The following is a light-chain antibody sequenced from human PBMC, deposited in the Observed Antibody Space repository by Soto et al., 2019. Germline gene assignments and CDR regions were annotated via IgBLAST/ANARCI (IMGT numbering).Light chain of an antibody. V-gene: IGKV3-20*01. J-gene: IGKJ5*01. Sequence: EVVLTQSPGTLSLSRGERASLSCGASQSITSSFLAWYQQKPGQAPRLLIYGASSRATGIPDRFSGTGSETDFTLTINRLEPEDFAVYYCQQYENSPITFGQGTRLEIK. CDR1: QSITSSF. CDR2: GAS. CDR3: QQYENSPIT.